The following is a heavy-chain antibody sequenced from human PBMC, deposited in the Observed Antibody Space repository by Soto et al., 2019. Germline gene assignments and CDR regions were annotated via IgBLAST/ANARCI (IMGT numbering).Heavy chain of an antibody. V-gene: IGHV3-30*18. D-gene: IGHD2-2*02. CDR1: GFTFSSYG. Sequence: QVQLVESGGGVVQPGRSLRLSCAASGFTFSSYGMHWVRQAPGKGLEWVAVISYDGSNKYYADSVKGRFTISRDNSKNTLYLQMNSLRAEDTAVYYCAKEVVVPAAISWFDPWGQGTLVTVSS. J-gene: IGHJ5*02. CDR2: ISYDGSNK. CDR3: AKEVVVPAAISWFDP.